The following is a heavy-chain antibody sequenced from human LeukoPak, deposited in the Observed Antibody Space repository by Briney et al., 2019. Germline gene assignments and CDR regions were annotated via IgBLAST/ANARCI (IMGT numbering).Heavy chain of an antibody. J-gene: IGHJ5*02. Sequence: GGSLRLSCAASGFTFSSYWMHWVRQAPGKGLVWVSRINSDGSSTSYADSVKGRFTISRDNAKNTLYLQMSSLRAEDTAVYYCARVAKSVLRFLEWSTGHTFDPWGQGTLVTVSS. CDR1: GFTFSSYW. CDR3: ARVAKSVLRFLEWSTGHTFDP. V-gene: IGHV3-74*01. CDR2: INSDGSST. D-gene: IGHD3-3*01.